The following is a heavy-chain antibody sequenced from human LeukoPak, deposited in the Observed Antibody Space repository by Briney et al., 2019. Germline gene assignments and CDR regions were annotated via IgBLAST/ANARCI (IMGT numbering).Heavy chain of an antibody. J-gene: IGHJ5*02. CDR2: ISAYNGNT. D-gene: IGHD3-10*01. V-gene: IGHV1-18*01. CDR1: GYTFTSYG. Sequence: ASVKVSCKASGYTFTSYGISWVRQAPGQGLEWMGWISAYNGNTNYAQKLQGRVTMTTDTSTSTAYMELRSLRSDDTAVYYCARTESAGSMVRGVIITVFDPWGQGTLVTVSS. CDR3: ARTESAGSMVRGVIITVFDP.